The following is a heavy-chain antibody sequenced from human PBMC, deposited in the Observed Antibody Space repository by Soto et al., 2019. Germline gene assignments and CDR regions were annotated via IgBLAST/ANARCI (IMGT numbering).Heavy chain of an antibody. V-gene: IGHV3-23*01. Sequence: GGSLRLSCAASGFTFSNYAVSWVRQAPGKGLEWVSTISGTGGSTYYADSVKGRFTVSRDSSKNTLCLQMNSLRAEDTAVFYCARNSGYYYDLADYWGQGTLVTVSS. CDR2: ISGTGGST. D-gene: IGHD3-22*01. CDR1: GFTFSNYA. CDR3: ARNSGYYYDLADY. J-gene: IGHJ4*02.